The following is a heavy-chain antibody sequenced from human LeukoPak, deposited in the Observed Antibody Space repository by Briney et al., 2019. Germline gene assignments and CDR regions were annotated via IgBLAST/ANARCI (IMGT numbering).Heavy chain of an antibody. Sequence: GGSLRLPCAASGFIVSIYGVHWVCQAPGKGLEGVTSKYSNGSNENRADSVKGRLTISREESKNTVFLQMNSLRAEDTAVYCCAKDRCITLWGQGTLVTVSS. CDR1: GFIVSIYG. J-gene: IGHJ4*02. D-gene: IGHD3-3*01. CDR3: AKDRCITL. CDR2: KYSNGSNE. V-gene: IGHV3-30*02.